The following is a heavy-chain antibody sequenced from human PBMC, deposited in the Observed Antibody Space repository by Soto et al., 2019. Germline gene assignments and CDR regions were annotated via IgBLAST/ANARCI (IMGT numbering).Heavy chain of an antibody. J-gene: IGHJ4*02. V-gene: IGHV3-30-3*01. CDR1: GFTFSSYA. CDR3: AREIERLLGY. Sequence: GSLRLSCAASGFTFSSYAMHWVRQAPGKGLEWVAVISYDGSDKYYADSVKGRFTISRDNSKNTLYLQVNSLRAEDTAVYYCAREIERLLGYWGQGTLVTVSS. CDR2: ISYDGSDK. D-gene: IGHD3-3*01.